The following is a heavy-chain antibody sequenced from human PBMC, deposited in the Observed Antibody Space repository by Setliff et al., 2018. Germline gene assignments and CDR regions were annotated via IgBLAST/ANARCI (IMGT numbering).Heavy chain of an antibody. Sequence: ASVKVSCKASGYTFTGYYMHWVRQAPGQRLEWMGRINPNSGGTNYAQKFQGRVTMTWDTSISTAYMELSRLRSDDTAVYYCARVTMIVLSRRAFDIWGQGTMVTVSS. J-gene: IGHJ3*02. V-gene: IGHV1-2*06. D-gene: IGHD3-22*01. CDR1: GYTFTGYY. CDR2: INPNSGGT. CDR3: ARVTMIVLSRRAFDI.